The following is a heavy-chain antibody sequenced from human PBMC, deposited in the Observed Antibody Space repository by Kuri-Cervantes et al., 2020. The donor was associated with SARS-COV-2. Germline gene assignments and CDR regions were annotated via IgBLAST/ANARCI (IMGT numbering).Heavy chain of an antibody. J-gene: IGHJ4*02. CDR3: ARDWRTMIVEGVGY. V-gene: IGHV3-33*01. CDR2: IWYDGSNK. D-gene: IGHD3-22*01. Sequence: GGSLRLSCAASGFTFSSYGMHWVRQAPGKGLEWVAVIWYDGSNKYYADSVKGRFTISRDNSKNTLYLQMNSLRAEDTAVYYCARDWRTMIVEGVGYWGQGTLVTVSS. CDR1: GFTFSSYG.